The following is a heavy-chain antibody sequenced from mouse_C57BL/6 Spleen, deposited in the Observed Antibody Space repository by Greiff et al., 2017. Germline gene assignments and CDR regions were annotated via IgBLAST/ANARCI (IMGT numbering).Heavy chain of an antibody. CDR3: NYYGSSYDYAMDY. CDR2: IYPGDGDT. J-gene: IGHJ4*01. V-gene: IGHV1-82*01. Sequence: QVQLQQSGPELVKPGASVKISCKASGYAFSSSWMNWVQQRPGKGLEWIGRIYPGDGDTNYNGKFKGKATLTADKSSSTAYMQLSSLTSEDSAVYFCNYYGSSYDYAMDYWGQGTSVTVSS. D-gene: IGHD1-1*01. CDR1: GYAFSSSW.